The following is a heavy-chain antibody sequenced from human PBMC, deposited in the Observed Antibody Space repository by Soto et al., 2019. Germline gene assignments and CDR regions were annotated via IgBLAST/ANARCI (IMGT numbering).Heavy chain of an antibody. Sequence: GGSLRLSCAASGFTFSSYAMSWVRQAPGKGLEWVSGISGSGGSTYYADSVKGRFTISRDNSKNTLYLQMNSLRAEDTAVYYCAKDQYSSSVGWFDHWGQGTLVTVSS. D-gene: IGHD6-6*01. CDR2: ISGSGGST. V-gene: IGHV3-23*01. J-gene: IGHJ5*02. CDR1: GFTFSSYA. CDR3: AKDQYSSSVGWFDH.